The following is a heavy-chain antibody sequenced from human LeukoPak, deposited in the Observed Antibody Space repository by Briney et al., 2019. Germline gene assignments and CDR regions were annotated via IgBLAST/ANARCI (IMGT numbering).Heavy chain of an antibody. J-gene: IGHJ5*02. Sequence: GGSLRLSCAASGFTFSSYAMHWVRQAPGKGLEWVAVISYDGSNKYYADSVKGRFTISRDNSKNTLYLQMNSLRAEDTAVYYCARGTRSSTSCYTYNWFDPWGQGTLVTVSS. V-gene: IGHV3-30-3*01. CDR2: ISYDGSNK. D-gene: IGHD2-2*02. CDR1: GFTFSSYA. CDR3: ARGTRSSTSCYTYNWFDP.